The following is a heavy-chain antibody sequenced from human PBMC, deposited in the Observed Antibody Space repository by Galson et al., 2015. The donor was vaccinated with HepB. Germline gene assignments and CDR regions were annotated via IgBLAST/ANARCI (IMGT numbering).Heavy chain of an antibody. CDR3: TTDARYGSGSYDFDY. V-gene: IGHV3-15*07. Sequence: SLRLSCAASGFTFSNAWMNWVRQAPGKGLEWVGRIKSKTDGGTTDYAAPVKGRFTISRDDSKNTLYLQMNSLKTEDTAVYYCTTDARYGSGSYDFDYWGQGTLVTVSS. J-gene: IGHJ4*02. D-gene: IGHD3-10*01. CDR2: IKSKTDGGTT. CDR1: GFTFSNAW.